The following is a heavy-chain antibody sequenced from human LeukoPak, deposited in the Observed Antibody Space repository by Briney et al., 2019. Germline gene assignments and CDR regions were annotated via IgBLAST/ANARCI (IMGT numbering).Heavy chain of an antibody. CDR2: MNPNSGNT. J-gene: IGHJ5*02. D-gene: IGHD3-16*01. CDR3: ARGGAYRVRRPFDP. CDR1: GYTFTSYD. Sequence: ASVKVSCKASGYTFTSYDISWVRQAPGQGLEWVGWMNPNSGNTGYAQKFQGRVTITRNTSISTAYMELSSLRSEDTAVYYCARGGAYRVRRPFDPWGQGTLVTVSS. V-gene: IGHV1-8*03.